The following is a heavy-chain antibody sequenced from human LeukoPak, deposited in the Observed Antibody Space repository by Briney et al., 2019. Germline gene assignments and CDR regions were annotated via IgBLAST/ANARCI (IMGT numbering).Heavy chain of an antibody. J-gene: IGHJ6*04. CDR2: FDPEDGET. CDR3: AGLNESYNYGSGSYSYYYYGMDV. Sequence: GASVKVSCKVSGYTLTELSMHWVRQAPGKGLEWIGGFDPEDGETIYAQKFQGRVTMTEDTSTDTAYMELSSLRSEDTAVYYCAGLNESYNYGSGSYSYYYYGMDVWGKGTTVTVSS. V-gene: IGHV1-24*01. CDR1: GYTLTELS. D-gene: IGHD3-10*01.